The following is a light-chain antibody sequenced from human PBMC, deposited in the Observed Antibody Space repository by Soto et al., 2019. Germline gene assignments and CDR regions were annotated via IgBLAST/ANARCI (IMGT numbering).Light chain of an antibody. CDR1: SSDVGGYNY. CDR3: SSYTGSSTLV. J-gene: IGLJ3*02. Sequence: QSALTQPPSASGSPGQSVTISCTGTSSDVGGYNYVSWYQQHPGKAPKLMIYEVSKWPSGVPDRFSGSKSGNTASLTVSGLQAEDEADYYCSSYTGSSTLVFGGGTQLTVL. V-gene: IGLV2-8*01. CDR2: EVS.